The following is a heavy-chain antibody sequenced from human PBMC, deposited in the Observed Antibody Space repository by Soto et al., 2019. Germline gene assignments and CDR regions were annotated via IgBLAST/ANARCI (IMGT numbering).Heavy chain of an antibody. Sequence: GGSLRLSCAASGFTFSSYDMHWVRQATGKGLEWVSAIGTAGDTYYPGSVKGRITISRENAKNSLYLQMNSLRTEDTAVYYCARDGAVAADYYYYGMDVWGQGTTVTVSS. D-gene: IGHD6-19*01. CDR1: GFTFSSYD. CDR2: IGTAGDT. J-gene: IGHJ6*02. V-gene: IGHV3-13*01. CDR3: ARDGAVAADYYYYGMDV.